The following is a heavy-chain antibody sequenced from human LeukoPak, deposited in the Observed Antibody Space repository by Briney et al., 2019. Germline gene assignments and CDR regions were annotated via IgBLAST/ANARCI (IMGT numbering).Heavy chain of an antibody. CDR1: GFTFSTYW. D-gene: IGHD5-24*01. J-gene: IGHJ4*02. Sequence: GGSLTLSCAASGFTFSTYWMTWVRQAPGKGLDWIANINQDGSVKNYVDSVKGRFTISRDNAKNSLYLQTNSLRVDDTAVYYCARGAPYRDSDDYWGQGTLVTVSS. CDR3: ARGAPYRDSDDY. CDR2: INQDGSVK. V-gene: IGHV3-7*05.